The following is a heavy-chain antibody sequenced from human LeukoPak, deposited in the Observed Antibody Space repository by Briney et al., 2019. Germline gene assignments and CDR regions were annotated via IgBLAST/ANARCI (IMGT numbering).Heavy chain of an antibody. V-gene: IGHV3-30-3*01. CDR2: ISYDGSNK. J-gene: IGHJ4*02. CDR3: AKDRIAVPTSFDY. CDR1: GFTFSSYA. Sequence: GGALRLSCAASGFTFSSYAMHWVRQAPGKGLEGVAVISYDGSNKYYADSVKGRFTISRDNSKDTLYLQMNSLRAEDTAVYYCAKDRIAVPTSFDYWGQGTLVTVSS. D-gene: IGHD6-19*01.